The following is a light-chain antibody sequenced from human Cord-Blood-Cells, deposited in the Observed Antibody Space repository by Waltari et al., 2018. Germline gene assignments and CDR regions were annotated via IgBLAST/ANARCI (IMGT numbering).Light chain of an antibody. CDR3: RSADSSGTWV. J-gene: IGLJ3*02. CDR1: ALPKKY. CDR2: KDS. Sequence: SYELTQPPSVSVSLGQMARITCSGEALPKKYAYWYQQKPGQFPVRGIYKDSERPSGIPVRFSGSSSGTIVTLTISGVQAEDEADYYCRSADSSGTWVFGGGTKLTVL. V-gene: IGLV3-16*01.